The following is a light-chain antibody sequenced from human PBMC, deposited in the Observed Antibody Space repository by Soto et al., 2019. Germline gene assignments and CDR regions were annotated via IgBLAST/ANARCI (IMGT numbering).Light chain of an antibody. CDR3: SSFRSSSTSCV. Sequence: QSVLTQPASVSGSPGQSITISCTGTSSDIGDSNYVSWYQQHPGKAPKLVIYDVSNRPSGVSNRFSGSKSANTASLTISGLQAEDEADYYCSSFRSSSTSCVFGTGTKVTVL. CDR2: DVS. CDR1: SSDIGDSNY. V-gene: IGLV2-14*03. J-gene: IGLJ1*01.